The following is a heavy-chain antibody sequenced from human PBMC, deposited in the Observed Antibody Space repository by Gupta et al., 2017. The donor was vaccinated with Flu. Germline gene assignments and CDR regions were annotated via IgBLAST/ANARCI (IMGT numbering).Heavy chain of an antibody. CDR3: ARVSRGYTYGYGEFDY. Sequence: EVQLVESGGGLVKPGGSLRLSCAASGLTFGSHSMNWVRQAPGKGLEWVSSISSSSSYMYYADSVKGRFTISRDNAKNSLFLQMNSLRAEDTAVYYCARVSRGYTYGYGEFDYWGQGTLVTVSS. V-gene: IGHV3-21*01. D-gene: IGHD5-18*01. CDR1: GLTFGSHS. J-gene: IGHJ4*02. CDR2: ISSSSSYM.